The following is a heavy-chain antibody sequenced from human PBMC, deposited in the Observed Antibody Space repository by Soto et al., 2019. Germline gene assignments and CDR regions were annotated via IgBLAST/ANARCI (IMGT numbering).Heavy chain of an antibody. V-gene: IGHV3-7*03. CDR1: GFSLRSFY. CDR3: ARARRASSYRWSKVLDY. D-gene: IGHD3-16*02. Sequence: EVQLVESGGGLVRPGGSLRLSCTVSGFSLRSFYMSWVRQAPGKGLEWVANIKEDGTEQHYVASVEGRFTISRDNLKNTLYLQMNSLRVEDTAVYYCARARRASSYRWSKVLDYWGQGALVTVSA. J-gene: IGHJ4*02. CDR2: IKEDGTEQ.